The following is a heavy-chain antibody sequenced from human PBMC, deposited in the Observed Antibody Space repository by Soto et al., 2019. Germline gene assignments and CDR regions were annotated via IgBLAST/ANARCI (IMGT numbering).Heavy chain of an antibody. J-gene: IGHJ5*02. CDR2: IYYRGST. CDR1: GGSISSGGYY. Sequence: QVQLQESGPGLVKPSQTLSLTCTVSGGSISSGGYYWSWIRQHPGKGLGWTGYIYYRGSTYYHPSLKRRVTITVDTSKNQFSLKLSSVTAADTAVYYCARGTVVVVAATGWFDPWGQGTLVTVSS. D-gene: IGHD2-15*01. CDR3: ARGTVVVVAATGWFDP. V-gene: IGHV4-31*03.